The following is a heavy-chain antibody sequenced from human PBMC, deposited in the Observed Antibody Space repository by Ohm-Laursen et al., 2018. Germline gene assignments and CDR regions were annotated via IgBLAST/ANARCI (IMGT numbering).Heavy chain of an antibody. CDR3: ARDVLGYCSGGSCYGDWFDP. CDR2: ISAYNGNT. J-gene: IGHJ5*02. D-gene: IGHD2-15*01. Sequence: VASVKPSPKVSGYTFTSYGISWVRQAPGQGLEWMGWISAYNGNTNYAQKLQGRVTMTTDTSTSTAYMELRSLRSDDTAVYYCARDVLGYCSGGSCYGDWFDPWGQGILVTVSS. CDR1: GYTFTSYG. V-gene: IGHV1-18*01.